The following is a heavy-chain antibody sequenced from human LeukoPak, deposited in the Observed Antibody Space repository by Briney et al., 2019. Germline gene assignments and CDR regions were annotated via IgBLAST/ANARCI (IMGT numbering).Heavy chain of an antibody. CDR2: ISAYNGNT. V-gene: IGHV1-18*04. CDR3: ARGVVVAGYFDY. J-gene: IGHJ4*02. D-gene: IGHD2-15*01. Sequence: ASVKVSCKASGYSFIGYYMHWVRQAPGQGLEWIGWISAYNGNTNYAQKLQGRVTMTTDTSTSTAYMELRSLRSDDTAVYYCARGVVVAGYFDYWGQGTLVTVSS. CDR1: GYSFIGYY.